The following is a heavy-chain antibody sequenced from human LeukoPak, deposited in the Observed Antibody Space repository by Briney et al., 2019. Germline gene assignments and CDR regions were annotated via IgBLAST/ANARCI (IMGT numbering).Heavy chain of an antibody. Sequence: TPGGSLRLSCAASGFTFSNAWMSWVRQAPGKGLGWVGRIKSKTDGGTTDYAAPVKGRFTISRDDSKNTLYLQMNSLKTEDTAVYYCTTRSVSGRPKGEDLYYYYYMDVWGKGTTVTISS. CDR3: TTRSVSGRPKGEDLYYYYYMDV. D-gene: IGHD3-10*01. CDR1: GFTFSNAW. CDR2: IKSKTDGGTT. V-gene: IGHV3-15*01. J-gene: IGHJ6*03.